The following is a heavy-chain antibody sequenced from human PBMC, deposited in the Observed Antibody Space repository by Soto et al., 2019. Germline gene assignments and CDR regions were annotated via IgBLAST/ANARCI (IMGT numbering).Heavy chain of an antibody. CDR3: ASDAGNSKIYN. J-gene: IGHJ4*02. CDR2: VSGGGT. V-gene: IGHV3-23*01. D-gene: IGHD1-1*01. Sequence: GGFLRLSCAASGFTFSRYGMSWVRQAPGKGLEWVSIVSGGGTYYADSVRGRFTISRDNSKNTLFLQMNSLRAEDTAIYYCASDAGNSKIYNWGQGTQVTVSS. CDR1: GFTFSRYG.